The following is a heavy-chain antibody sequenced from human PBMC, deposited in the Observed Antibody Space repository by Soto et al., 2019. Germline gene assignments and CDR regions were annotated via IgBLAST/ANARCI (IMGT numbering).Heavy chain of an antibody. J-gene: IGHJ5*01. CDR2: IYHSGST. CDR1: GGSISSGGYS. V-gene: IGHV4-30-2*01. D-gene: IGHD2-15*01. CDR3: VCQCRGVTCHRFVF. Sequence: SETLSLTCAVSGGSISSGGYSWSWIRQPPGKGLEWIGYIYHSGSTYYNPSLKSRVTISVDRSKNQFSLTLTPVTAADTAVYYCVCQCRGVTCHRFVFWGQGTLVPVSS.